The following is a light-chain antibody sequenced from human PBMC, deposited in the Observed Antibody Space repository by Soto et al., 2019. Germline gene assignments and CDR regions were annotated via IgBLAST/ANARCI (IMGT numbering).Light chain of an antibody. Sequence: EIVMTQSPATLSVSPGETATLSCRASQSLTSYLAWYQQKPGQAPRLLIYGASTRATGVPARFSGSGSGTEFTLSISSLQSEDFATYYCQHYNSYSEAFGQGTKVDIK. J-gene: IGKJ1*01. V-gene: IGKV3-15*01. CDR3: QHYNSYSEA. CDR1: QSLTSY. CDR2: GAS.